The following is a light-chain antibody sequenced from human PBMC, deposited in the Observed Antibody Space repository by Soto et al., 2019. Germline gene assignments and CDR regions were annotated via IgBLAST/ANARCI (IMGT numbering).Light chain of an antibody. Sequence: QSAPTQPPSASGSPGQSVTISCTGTSSDVGGHNYVSWYQQHPGKAPKLMIYDVRKRPSGVPDRFSGSKSGNTASLTVSGLQAEDEADYYCSSYAGSNNLVFGGGTKLTVL. CDR3: SSYAGSNNLV. CDR1: SSDVGGHNY. J-gene: IGLJ2*01. V-gene: IGLV2-8*01. CDR2: DVR.